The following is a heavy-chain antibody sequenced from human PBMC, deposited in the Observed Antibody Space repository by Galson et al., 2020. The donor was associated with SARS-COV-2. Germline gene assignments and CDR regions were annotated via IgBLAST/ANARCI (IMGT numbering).Heavy chain of an antibody. CDR3: ARDQYWYLDL. CDR1: GGSISSGSYY. CDR2: IYTSGST. J-gene: IGHJ2*01. Sequence: SQTLSLTCTVSGGSISSGSYYWSWIRQPAGKGLEWIGRIYTSGSTNYNPSLKSRVTISVDTSKNQFSLKLSSVTAADTAVYYCARDQYWYLDLGGRGTLVTVSS. V-gene: IGHV4-61*02.